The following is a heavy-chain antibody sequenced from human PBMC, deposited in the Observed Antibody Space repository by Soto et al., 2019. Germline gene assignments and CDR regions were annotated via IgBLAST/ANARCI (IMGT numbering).Heavy chain of an antibody. J-gene: IGHJ4*02. CDR1: GYTFTSYG. CDR3: ATFVVVPAARGYDD. V-gene: IGHV1-18*01. D-gene: IGHD2-2*01. Sequence: ASVKVSCKASGYTFTSYGISWVRQAPGQGLEWMGWISAYNGNTNYAQELQGRVTMTTDTSTSTAYMELRSLRSDDTAVYYCATFVVVPAARGYDDWGKGTLVTVDS. CDR2: ISAYNGNT.